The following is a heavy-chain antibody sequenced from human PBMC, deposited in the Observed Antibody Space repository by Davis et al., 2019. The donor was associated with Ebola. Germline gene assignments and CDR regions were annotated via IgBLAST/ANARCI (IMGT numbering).Heavy chain of an antibody. J-gene: IGHJ6*02. CDR1: GGSFSGYY. CDR2: INHSGST. D-gene: IGHD6-25*01. CDR3: ARDSSGSPYSGLDV. V-gene: IGHV4-34*01. Sequence: SETLSLTCAVYGGSFSGYYWSWIRQPPGKGLEWIGEINHSGSTNYHSSLKSRIFISVDTSKNQFSLKLNSVTAADTAVYYCARDSSGSPYSGLDVWGQGTTVTVSS.